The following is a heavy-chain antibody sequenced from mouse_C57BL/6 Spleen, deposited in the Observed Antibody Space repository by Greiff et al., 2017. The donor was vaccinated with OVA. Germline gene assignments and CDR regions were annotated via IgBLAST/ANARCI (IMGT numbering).Heavy chain of an antibody. CDR1: GYAFSSSW. V-gene: IGHV1-82*01. D-gene: IGHD1-1*01. Sequence: QVQLQQSGPELVKPGASVTLSCKASGYAFSSSWMNWVQQRPGQGLEWIGRIYPGDGDTNYNGKFKGKATLTADKSSSTAYMQLSSLTSEDSAVYFCAIITTVEGDYWGQGTTLTVSS. J-gene: IGHJ2*01. CDR3: AIITTVEGDY. CDR2: IYPGDGDT.